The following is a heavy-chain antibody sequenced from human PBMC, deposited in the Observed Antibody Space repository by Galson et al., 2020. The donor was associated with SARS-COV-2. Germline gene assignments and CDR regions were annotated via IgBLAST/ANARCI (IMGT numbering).Heavy chain of an antibody. CDR1: GFSFSAYW. CDR3: ARRRDRVERGAFYASDAVDI. J-gene: IGHJ3*02. V-gene: IGHV3-74*01. D-gene: IGHD2-2*01. Sequence: GGSLRLSCSASGFSFSAYWMHWVCQAPGKGLVWVSRIDSEGGSTTYADSVKGRFIISRDNAKNTLYLQMDNLRAEDTALYYCARRRDRVERGAFYASDAVDIWGQGTMVTVSS. CDR2: IDSEGGST.